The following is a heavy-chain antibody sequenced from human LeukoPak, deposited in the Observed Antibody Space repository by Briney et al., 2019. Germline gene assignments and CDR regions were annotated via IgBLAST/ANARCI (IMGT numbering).Heavy chain of an antibody. CDR3: ARDIVVVVAATWDYYGMDV. J-gene: IGHJ6*02. Sequence: PEGSLILSCAASGFTFSDYYMSWIRQAPGKGLEWVSYISSSGSTIYYADSVKGRFTISRDNAKNSLYLQMNSLRAEDTAVYYCARDIVVVVAATWDYYGMDVWGQGTTVTVSS. V-gene: IGHV3-11*01. D-gene: IGHD2-15*01. CDR1: GFTFSDYY. CDR2: ISSSGSTI.